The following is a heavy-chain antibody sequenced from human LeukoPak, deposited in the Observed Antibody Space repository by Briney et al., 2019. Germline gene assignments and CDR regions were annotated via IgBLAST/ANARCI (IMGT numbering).Heavy chain of an antibody. CDR2: INPNSGDA. CDR3: ARDTYYYDSSRNPKADY. D-gene: IGHD3-22*01. V-gene: IGHV1-2*06. J-gene: IGHJ4*02. CDR1: GYTFTGYY. Sequence: ASVKVSCKASGYTFTGYYMHWVRQAPGQGLEWMGRINPNSGDANYAQKFQGRVTMTTDTSTSTAYMELRSLRSDDTAVYYCARDTYYYDSSRNPKADYWGQGTLVTVSS.